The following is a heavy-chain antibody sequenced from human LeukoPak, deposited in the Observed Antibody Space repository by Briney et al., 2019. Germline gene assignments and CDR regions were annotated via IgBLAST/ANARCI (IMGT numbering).Heavy chain of an antibody. CDR1: GGPISGYY. D-gene: IGHD7-27*01. V-gene: IGHV4-59*01. CDR2: IYYSGRT. CDR3: ARDSAGDYWLDP. Sequence: SETLSLTCSVSGGPISGYYWNWIRQPPGKGLEWIGSIYYSGRTSFNGSLKTRITMSVDTSKNQFSLKLTSVTTADTAVYFCARDSAGDYWLDPWGQGTPVTVSS. J-gene: IGHJ5*02.